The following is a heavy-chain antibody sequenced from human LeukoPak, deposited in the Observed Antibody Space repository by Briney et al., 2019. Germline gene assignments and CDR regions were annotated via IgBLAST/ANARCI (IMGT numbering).Heavy chain of an antibody. V-gene: IGHV3-21*04. CDR1: GFTFSSYA. CDR3: ANTDDIRDYVGSVWYYFDY. J-gene: IGHJ4*02. CDR2: IDSSSSYI. D-gene: IGHD4-23*01. Sequence: GGSLRLSCAASGFTFSSYAMNWVRQAPGKGLEWVSSIDSSSSYIYYADSVKGRFTISRANAKNSLFLQMNSLRAEDTAVYYFANTDDIRDYVGSVWYYFDYWGQGTLVTVSS.